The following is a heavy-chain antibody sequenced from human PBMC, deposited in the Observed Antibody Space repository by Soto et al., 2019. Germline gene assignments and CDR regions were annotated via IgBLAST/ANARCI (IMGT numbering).Heavy chain of an antibody. Sequence: GGSLRLSCAASGFTFSSYSMNWVRQAPGKGLEWVSSISSSSSYIYYADSVKGRFTISRDNAKNSLYLQMNSLRADDTAVYYCARDGGGTFVVVPAAMRNYYYYMDVWGKGTTVTVSS. J-gene: IGHJ6*03. CDR1: GFTFSSYS. CDR2: ISSSSSYI. V-gene: IGHV3-21*01. CDR3: ARDGGGTFVVVPAAMRNYYYYMDV. D-gene: IGHD2-2*01.